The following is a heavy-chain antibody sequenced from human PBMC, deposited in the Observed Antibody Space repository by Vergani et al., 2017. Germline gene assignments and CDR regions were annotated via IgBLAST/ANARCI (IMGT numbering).Heavy chain of an antibody. CDR1: EYSFGNYW. CDR2: IYPADSDT. J-gene: IGHJ4*02. D-gene: IGHD1-1*01. Sequence: EVALVQSGPEMRKPGESLKISCKGSEYSFGNYWHRWVRQMPGKGLEWMGIIYPADSDTRYSPSFQGQVTISADKSISTAFLQWDSLKASDTALYYCARHTTYSDSWGQETLVTVSS. CDR3: ARHTTYSDS. V-gene: IGHV5-51*01.